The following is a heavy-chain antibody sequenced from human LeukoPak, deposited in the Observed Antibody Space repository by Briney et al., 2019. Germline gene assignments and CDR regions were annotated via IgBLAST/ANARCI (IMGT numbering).Heavy chain of an antibody. CDR3: ARLRYCSSTSCYIYLGSWSDP. CDR1: GGSFSGYY. Sequence: SETLSLTCAVYGGSFSGYYWSWIRQPPGKGLEWIGEINHSGSTNYNPSLKSRVTISVDTSKNQFSLKLSSVTAADTAVYYCARLRYCSSTSCYIYLGSWSDPWGQGTLVTVSS. CDR2: INHSGST. D-gene: IGHD2-2*02. V-gene: IGHV4-34*01. J-gene: IGHJ5*02.